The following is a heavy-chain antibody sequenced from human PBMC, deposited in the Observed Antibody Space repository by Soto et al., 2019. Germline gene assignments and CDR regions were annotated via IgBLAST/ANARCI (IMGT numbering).Heavy chain of an antibody. V-gene: IGHV1-69*01. CDR3: ARSQGGSSSLDIYYYSYYGMDV. D-gene: IGHD2-15*01. CDR1: GVTFSSYA. J-gene: IGHJ6*02. CDR2: IIPIFGTA. Sequence: QAQLVQSGAEVKKPGSSVKFSCKAPGVTFSSYAISWVRQAPGQGLEWMGGIIPIFGTAKYAQKFQGRVTITADESTSTGYVELRSMRSEDTAVYYCARSQGGSSSLDIYYYSYYGMDVWGQGTKVTVSS.